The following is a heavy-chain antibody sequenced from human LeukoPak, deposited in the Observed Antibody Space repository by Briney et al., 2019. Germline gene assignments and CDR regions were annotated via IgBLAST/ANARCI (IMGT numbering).Heavy chain of an antibody. CDR2: IHPDTGDT. D-gene: IGHD4-11*01. Sequence: ASVKVSCKASGYTFTDYYIHWVRQAPGQGPECMGWIHPDTGDTKYAQNFQGRVTMTRDTSISTAYMELSRLRSDDTAVYYCARVTTGPFDIWGQGTMVTVSS. CDR1: GYTFTDYY. V-gene: IGHV1-2*02. CDR3: ARVTTGPFDI. J-gene: IGHJ3*02.